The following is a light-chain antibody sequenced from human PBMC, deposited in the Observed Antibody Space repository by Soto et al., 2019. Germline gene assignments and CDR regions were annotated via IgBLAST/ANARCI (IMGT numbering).Light chain of an antibody. CDR3: QQYNSYSPT. CDR1: QSISSW. V-gene: IGKV1-5*03. CDR2: KAS. Sequence: DIQMTQSPSTLSATVGDRVTITCRASQSISSWLAWYQQKPGKALKLLIYKASSLESGVPSRFSGSGSATEFTLTISSLQPDDFATYYCQQYNSYSPTFGQGTKVDIK. J-gene: IGKJ1*01.